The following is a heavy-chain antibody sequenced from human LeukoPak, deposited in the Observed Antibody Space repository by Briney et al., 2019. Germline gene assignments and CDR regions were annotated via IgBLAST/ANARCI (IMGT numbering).Heavy chain of an antibody. V-gene: IGHV1-2*02. CDR3: ARSYRSSSERWFDP. CDR1: GYTFTGYY. D-gene: IGHD6-6*01. J-gene: IGHJ5*02. CDR2: INPNSGGT. Sequence: ASVKVSCKASGYTFTGYYMHWVRQAPGQGLEWMGWINPNSGGTNYAQKFQGRVTMTRDTSISTAYMELSRLRSDDTAVYYCARSYRSSSERWFDPWGQGTLVTVSS.